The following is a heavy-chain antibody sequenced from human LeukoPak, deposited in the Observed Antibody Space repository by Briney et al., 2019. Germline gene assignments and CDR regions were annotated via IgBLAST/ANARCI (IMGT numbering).Heavy chain of an antibody. CDR1: GFSLSTSGGG. V-gene: IGHV2-5*01. Sequence: SGPTLVHATQTLTLTCTFSGFSLSTSGGGVGWVREPPGRARDWLSLIYSNDDKRYSPSLKSSVTLTKDTSKNQVVLTMTNMDPVDTAAYYCADRRHYYDSTPWDYWGQGTLVTVSS. CDR3: ADRRHYYDSTPWDY. D-gene: IGHD3-22*01. CDR2: IYSNDDK. J-gene: IGHJ4*02.